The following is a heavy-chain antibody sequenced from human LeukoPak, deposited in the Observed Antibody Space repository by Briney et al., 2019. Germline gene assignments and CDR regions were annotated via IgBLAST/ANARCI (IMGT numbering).Heavy chain of an antibody. V-gene: IGHV3-7*03. J-gene: IGHJ2*01. CDR3: ARRYFDL. CDR1: GFTFGSYW. Sequence: HTGGSLRLSCAASGFTFGSYWMSWVRQAPGMGLEWVANIRQDGSEKYYVDSVKGRFTISRDNAKNSLYPQMNSLKAEDTAVYYCARRYFDLWGRGTLVTVSS. CDR2: IRQDGSEK.